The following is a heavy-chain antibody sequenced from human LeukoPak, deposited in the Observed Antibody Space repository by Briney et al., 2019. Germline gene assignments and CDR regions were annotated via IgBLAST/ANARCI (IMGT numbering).Heavy chain of an antibody. D-gene: IGHD6-6*01. CDR2: INSDGSST. CDR1: GFTFSSYW. CDR3: ASFEYSSSSPLPV. Sequence: PGGSLRLSCAASGFTFSSYWMHWVRQAPGKGLVWVSRINSDGSSTSYADSVKGRFTISRDNAKNTLYLQMNSLRAEDTAVYYCASFEYSSSSPLPVWGQGTKVTVSS. V-gene: IGHV3-74*01. J-gene: IGHJ3*01.